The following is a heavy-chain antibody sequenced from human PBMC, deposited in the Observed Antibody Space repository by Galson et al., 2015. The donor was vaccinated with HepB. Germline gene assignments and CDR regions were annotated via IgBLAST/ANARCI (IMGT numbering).Heavy chain of an antibody. V-gene: IGHV3-66*01. J-gene: IGHJ4*02. Sequence: SLRLSCAASGFTVSSNYMSWVRQAPGKGLEWVSVIYSGGSTYYADSVKGRFTISRDNSKNTLYLQMNSLRAEDTAVYYCARASGVVGAGTFDYWGQGTLVTVSS. CDR3: ARASGVVGAGTFDY. CDR2: IYSGGST. D-gene: IGHD1-26*01. CDR1: GFTVSSNY.